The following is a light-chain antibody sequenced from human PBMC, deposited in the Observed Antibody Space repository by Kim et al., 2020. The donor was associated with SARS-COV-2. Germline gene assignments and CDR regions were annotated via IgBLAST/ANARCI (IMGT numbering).Light chain of an antibody. CDR1: SSNIGRNS. CDR2: SSS. CDR3: AAWDSLSSSYV. V-gene: IGLV1-44*01. Sequence: QSVLTQPPSASGTPGQRVTISCSGSSSNIGRNSVNWYQQLPGTAPKLLIYSSSQRPSGVPDRFSASKSGTSVSLAISGLQSEDEADYYCAAWDSLSSSYVFGSGTKVTVL. J-gene: IGLJ1*01.